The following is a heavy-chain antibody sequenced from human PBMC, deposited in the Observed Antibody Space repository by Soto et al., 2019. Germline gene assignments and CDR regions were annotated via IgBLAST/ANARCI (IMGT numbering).Heavy chain of an antibody. J-gene: IGHJ4*02. CDR1: GGSISSYY. Sequence: QVQLQESGPGLVKPSETLSLTCTVSGGSISSYYWSWIRQPPGKGLEWIGYSYYSGSTNYHPSLTSRVTISVDTSKNQFSLKLSSVTAADTAVYYCASRYGGNFDYWGQGTLVTVSS. V-gene: IGHV4-59*01. CDR2: SYYSGST. CDR3: ASRYGGNFDY. D-gene: IGHD1-26*01.